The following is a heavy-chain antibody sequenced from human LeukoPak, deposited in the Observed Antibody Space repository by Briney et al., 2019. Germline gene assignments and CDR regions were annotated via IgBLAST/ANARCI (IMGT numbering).Heavy chain of an antibody. J-gene: IGHJ3*02. CDR2: IRYDGSNK. V-gene: IGHV3-30*02. D-gene: IGHD3-10*01. CDR3: AKDRVAADAFDI. Sequence: GGSLRLSCAASGVTFSSYGMHWVRQAPGQGLEWVAFIRYDGSNKYYADSVKGRFTISRDNSKNTLYLQMNSLRAEDTAVYYCAKDRVAADAFDIWGQGTMVTVSS. CDR1: GVTFSSYG.